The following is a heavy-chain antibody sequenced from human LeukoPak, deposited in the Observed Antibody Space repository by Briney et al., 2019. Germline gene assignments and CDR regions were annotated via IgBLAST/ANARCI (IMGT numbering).Heavy chain of an antibody. CDR1: GGSINNGGYY. Sequence: SQTLSLTCTVSGGSINNGGYYWSWIRQHPGKGLEWIGYIYHSGSTYYNPSLKSRVTISVDRSKNQFSLKLSSVTAADTAVYYCARITMVRGVMGNDYWGQGTLVTVSS. CDR3: ARITMVRGVMGNDY. CDR2: IYHSGST. V-gene: IGHV4-30-2*01. J-gene: IGHJ4*02. D-gene: IGHD3-10*01.